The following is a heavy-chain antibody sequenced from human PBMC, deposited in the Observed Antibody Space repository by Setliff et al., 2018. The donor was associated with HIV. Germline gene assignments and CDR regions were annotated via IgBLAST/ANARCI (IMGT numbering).Heavy chain of an antibody. D-gene: IGHD5-18*01. J-gene: IGHJ6*03. Sequence: SESLSLTCTISGGSISSYYWSWIRQPPGKGLEWIGYIYYSGSTNYNPSLKSRVTISVDTSKNQFSLKLSSVTAADTAVYYCARGSRGYSYAYYYYYMDVWGKGTTVTVSS. CDR3: ARGSRGYSYAYYYYYMDV. CDR2: IYYSGST. V-gene: IGHV4-59*01. CDR1: GGSISSYY.